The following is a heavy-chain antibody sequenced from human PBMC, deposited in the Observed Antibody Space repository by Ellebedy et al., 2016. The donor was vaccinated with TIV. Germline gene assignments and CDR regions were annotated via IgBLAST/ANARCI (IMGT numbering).Heavy chain of an antibody. CDR1: GFTFSRNW. J-gene: IGHJ4*02. D-gene: IGHD3-10*01. CDR3: ARYAVGAYYFDY. V-gene: IGHV3-7*04. CDR2: INQDGSAK. Sequence: PGGSLRLSCAASGFTFSRNWMRWVRQAPGKGLEWVANINQDGSAKYYVDSVKGRFTISRDNAKNSLYLQMNSLRAEDTAIYYCARYAVGAYYFDYWGQGTLVTVSS.